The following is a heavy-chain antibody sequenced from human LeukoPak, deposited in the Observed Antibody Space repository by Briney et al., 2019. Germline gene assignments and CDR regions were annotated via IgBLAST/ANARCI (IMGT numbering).Heavy chain of an antibody. CDR3: TRNADSGLDY. CDR1: GYTFTSYY. J-gene: IGHJ4*02. CDR2: INPSGGST. Sequence: ASVKVSCEASGYTFTSYYMHWVRQAPGQGLEWMGFINPSGGSTSYAQKFQGRVTMTRDTSTSTVYMELTSLRSEDTAMYYCTRNADSGLDYWGQGTLVTVSS. V-gene: IGHV1-46*03. D-gene: IGHD3-10*01.